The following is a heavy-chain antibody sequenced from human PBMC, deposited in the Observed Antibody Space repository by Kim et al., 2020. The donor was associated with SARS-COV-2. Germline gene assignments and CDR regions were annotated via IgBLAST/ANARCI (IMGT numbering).Heavy chain of an antibody. Sequence: GESLKISCKVSGNNFDDYRITLVRQMSGKGLEWVGSIDPGLSYTKYMPSFQGHVTISVDKSINTAYLQWSGLKASDTAIYYCARARYSLYYGIDVWGQGTTVTVSS. J-gene: IGHJ6*02. CDR3: ARARYSLYYGIDV. V-gene: IGHV5-10-1*01. CDR2: IDPGLSYT. D-gene: IGHD5-12*01. CDR1: GNNFDDYR.